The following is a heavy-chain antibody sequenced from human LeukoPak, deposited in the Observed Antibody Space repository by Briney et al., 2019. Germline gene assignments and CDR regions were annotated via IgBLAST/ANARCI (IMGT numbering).Heavy chain of an antibody. CDR2: INPSSGAT. Sequence: ASVKVSCKASGYSFTGYYMHWVRQAPGQGLEWMVWINPSSGATKYAQKFQGRVAMTRDTSISTAYMELSRLRSDDTAVYYCARDYYDSSDYFPGYWGQGTLVTVSS. CDR3: ARDYYDSSDYFPGY. D-gene: IGHD3-22*01. J-gene: IGHJ4*02. V-gene: IGHV1-2*02. CDR1: GYSFTGYY.